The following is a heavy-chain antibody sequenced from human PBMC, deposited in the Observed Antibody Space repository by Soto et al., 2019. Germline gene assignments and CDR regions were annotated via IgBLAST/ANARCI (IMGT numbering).Heavy chain of an antibody. Sequence: GESLKISCAASGFTFSSYAMSWVRQAPGKGLEWVSAISGSGGSTYYADSVKGRFTISRDNSKNTLYLQMNSLRAEDTAVYYCAKDKLSSSWYSGEYFQHWGQGTLVTVSS. CDR3: AKDKLSSSWYSGEYFQH. CDR1: GFTFSSYA. CDR2: ISGSGGST. D-gene: IGHD6-13*01. V-gene: IGHV3-23*01. J-gene: IGHJ1*01.